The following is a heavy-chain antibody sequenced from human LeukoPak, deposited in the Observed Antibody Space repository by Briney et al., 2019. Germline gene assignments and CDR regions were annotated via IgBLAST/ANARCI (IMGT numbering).Heavy chain of an antibody. V-gene: IGHV4-39*01. J-gene: IGHJ4*02. Sequence: SETLSLTCTVSGGSISSSSYYWGWIRQPPGKRLEWIGSIYYSGSTYYNPSLKSRVTISVDTSKNQFSLKLSSVTAADTAMYYCARHVGSGSWFDYWGQGTLVTVSS. CDR1: GGSISSSSYY. CDR2: IYYSGST. CDR3: ARHVGSGSWFDY. D-gene: IGHD1-26*01.